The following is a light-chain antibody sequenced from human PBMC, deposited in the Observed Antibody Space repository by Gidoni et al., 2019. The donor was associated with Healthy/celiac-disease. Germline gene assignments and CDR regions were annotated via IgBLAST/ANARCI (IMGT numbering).Light chain of an antibody. CDR3: QAWDSSTVV. Sequence: SYELTQPPSVSVSPGQTASITCSGDKLGDKYACWYQQKPGQSPVLVIYQDSKRPSGIPERFSGSNSGKTDTLTISGTQAMDEADYYCQAWDSSTVVFGGGTKLTVL. CDR2: QDS. J-gene: IGLJ2*01. CDR1: KLGDKY. V-gene: IGLV3-1*01.